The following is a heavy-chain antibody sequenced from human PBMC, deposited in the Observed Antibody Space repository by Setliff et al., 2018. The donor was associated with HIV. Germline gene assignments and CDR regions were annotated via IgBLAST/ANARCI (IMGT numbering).Heavy chain of an antibody. CDR1: GFTFNNAW. V-gene: IGHV3-15*01. CDR3: VGLRYYADGAWHGGDY. Sequence: PGGSLRLSCAASGFTFNNAWMTWVRQAPGKGLEWVGHIKSKTDGGTTEYAASVKGRFTISRDASKSSMYLQMNSLKSEDTAVYYCVGLRYYADGAWHGGDYWGQGSLVTVSS. CDR2: IKSKTDGGTT. D-gene: IGHD2-8*01. J-gene: IGHJ4*02.